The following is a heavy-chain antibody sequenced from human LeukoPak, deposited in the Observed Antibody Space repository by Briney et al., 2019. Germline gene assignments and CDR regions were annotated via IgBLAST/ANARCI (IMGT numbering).Heavy chain of an antibody. CDR3: AREWDIVVVPAATGMDV. CDR2: ISYDGSNK. J-gene: IGHJ6*02. Sequence: PGRSLRLSCAASGFTFSSYAMHWVRQAPGKGLEWVAVISYDGSNKYYADSVKGRFTISRDNSKNTLYLQMNSLRAEDTAVYYCAREWDIVVVPAATGMDVWGQGTTVTVSS. D-gene: IGHD2-2*01. CDR1: GFTFSSYA. V-gene: IGHV3-30*04.